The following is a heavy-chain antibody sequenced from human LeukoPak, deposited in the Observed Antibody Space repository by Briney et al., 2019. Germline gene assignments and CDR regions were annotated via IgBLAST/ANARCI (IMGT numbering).Heavy chain of an antibody. CDR3: VTYYYGSGSYYGGDYFDY. J-gene: IGHJ4*02. V-gene: IGHV1-2*02. Sequence: GASVKVSCKASGYTFTGYYMHWVRQAPEQGLEWVGWINPNSGGTKYAQKFQGRLTMTRDTSISTAYMELSSLRSDDTAVYYCVTYYYGSGSYYGGDYFDYWGQGTLVTVSS. CDR2: INPNSGGT. CDR1: GYTFTGYY. D-gene: IGHD3-10*01.